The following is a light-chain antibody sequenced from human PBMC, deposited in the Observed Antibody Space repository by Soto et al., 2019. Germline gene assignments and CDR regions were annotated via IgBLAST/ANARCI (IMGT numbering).Light chain of an antibody. CDR3: QQYGSSPQT. CDR2: GAS. V-gene: IGKV3-20*01. J-gene: IGKJ1*01. CDR1: QSVSSSY. Sequence: ESVLTQSPGTLSLSPGERATLSCRASQSVSSSYLAWYQQKPGQAPRLLIYGASRRATGIPDRFSGSGYGTDVTLTISRLEPEDVAVYYCQQYGSSPQTFGQGTKVYI.